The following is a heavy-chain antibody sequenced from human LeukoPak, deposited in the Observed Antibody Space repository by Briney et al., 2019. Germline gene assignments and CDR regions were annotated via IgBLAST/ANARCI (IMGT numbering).Heavy chain of an antibody. J-gene: IGHJ4*02. CDR1: GFTFSSYA. Sequence: GGSLRLSCAASGFTFSSYAMSWVRQAPGKGLEWVSAISGSGDSTYYGDSVKGRFTISRDNSKNTLYLQMNSLRAEDTAVYYCAKARPLDSSSWSHGDYWGQGTLVTVSS. D-gene: IGHD6-13*01. V-gene: IGHV3-23*01. CDR2: ISGSGDST. CDR3: AKARPLDSSSWSHGDY.